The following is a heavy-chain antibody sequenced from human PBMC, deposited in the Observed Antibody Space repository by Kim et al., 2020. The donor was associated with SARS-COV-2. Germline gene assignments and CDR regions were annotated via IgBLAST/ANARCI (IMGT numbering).Heavy chain of an antibody. CDR2: IPGSGDNT. V-gene: IGHV3-23*01. J-gene: IGHJ6*02. D-gene: IGHD3-9*01. CDR3: AKVPQYFESMDA. Sequence: GGSLRLSCAASGFTFSSYAMSWVRQAPGKGLEWVSTIPGSGDNTYYADSVKGRFTISRDNSTNTVYLQMNSLRDEDTAVYYCAKVPQYFESMDAWGQGTT. CDR1: GFTFSSYA.